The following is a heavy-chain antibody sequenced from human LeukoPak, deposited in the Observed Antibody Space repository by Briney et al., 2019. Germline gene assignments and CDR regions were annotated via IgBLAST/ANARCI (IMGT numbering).Heavy chain of an antibody. CDR2: ISGNGGST. J-gene: IGHJ4*02. D-gene: IGHD1-26*01. CDR3: AKDLDSSGKSWAYFDY. Sequence: GGSLRLSCAASGFTFSSYGMSWVRQAPGKGLEWVSGISGNGGSTHYTNSVKDRFTISRDNSKNTVYLQMNSLRAEDTAVYYCAKDLDSSGKSWAYFDYWGQGTLVTVTS. CDR1: GFTFSSYG. V-gene: IGHV3-23*01.